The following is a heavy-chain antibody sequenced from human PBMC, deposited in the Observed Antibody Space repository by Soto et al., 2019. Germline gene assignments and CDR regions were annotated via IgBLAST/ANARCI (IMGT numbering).Heavy chain of an antibody. Sequence: QVQLQQWGAGLLKPSETLSLTCAVYGGSFSGYYWNWIRQPPGKGLEWIGEINHSGSTNYNPSLKSRVTISVDTSKTQFSLKLSSVPAADTAVYYCARGWGTIFDYWGQGTLVTVSS. V-gene: IGHV4-34*01. CDR1: GGSFSGYY. CDR2: INHSGST. D-gene: IGHD7-27*01. CDR3: ARGWGTIFDY. J-gene: IGHJ4*02.